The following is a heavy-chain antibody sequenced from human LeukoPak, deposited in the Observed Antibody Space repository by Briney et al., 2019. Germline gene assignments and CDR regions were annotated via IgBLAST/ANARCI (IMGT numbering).Heavy chain of an antibody. J-gene: IGHJ5*02. D-gene: IGHD2-2*01. CDR3: ARLVPPFSGWFDP. CDR1: GSSIMSSSYY. Sequence: SETLSLTCTVSGSSIMSSSYYWGWIRQPPGKGLEWIGSMYYSGSTYYKPSLKSRVTMSADTSKNQFSLKLSSVTAADTAVYYCARLVPPFSGWFDPWGQGTLVTVSS. CDR2: MYYSGST. V-gene: IGHV4-39*01.